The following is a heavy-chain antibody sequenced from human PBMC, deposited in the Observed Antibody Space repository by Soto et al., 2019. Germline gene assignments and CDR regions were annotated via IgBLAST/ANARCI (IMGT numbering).Heavy chain of an antibody. J-gene: IGHJ4*02. Sequence: ASGPTLVNPTQTLTLTCTFSGFSLSTSGMCVSWVRQPPGKTLDWLAVIDWDDEKFYSTSLKTRLTISKDTSKNQVVLTMTNMDPVDTATYYCARTWAAAGSFFFDYWGQGTPAPVYS. CDR2: IDWDDEK. D-gene: IGHD6-13*01. V-gene: IGHV2-70*20. CDR1: GFSLSTSGMC. CDR3: ARTWAAAGSFFFDY.